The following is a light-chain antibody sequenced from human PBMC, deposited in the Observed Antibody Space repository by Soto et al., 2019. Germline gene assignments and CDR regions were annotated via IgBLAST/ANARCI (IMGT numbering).Light chain of an antibody. CDR1: QSISSY. CDR3: QQSYSTPRT. CDR2: AAS. J-gene: IGKJ1*01. Sequence: DIQMTQSPSSLSASVGDRVTITSRASQSISSYLNWYQQKPGKAPKLLIYAASSLQSGVPSRFSGSGSGTDFTLTISSLQPEDFATYYCQQSYSTPRTFGQATKVDIK. V-gene: IGKV1-39*01.